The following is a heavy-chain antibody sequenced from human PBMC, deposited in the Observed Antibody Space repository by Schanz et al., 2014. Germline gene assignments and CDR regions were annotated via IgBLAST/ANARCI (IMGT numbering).Heavy chain of an antibody. D-gene: IGHD1-1*01. Sequence: VQLVDSGGGLVKPGGSLRLSCTASGFPFSSHSFNWVRQAPGKGLEWISYITYNGGTIYYADSVKGRFTISRDNAKNSLYLEMNSLRAEDTALYYCARDRRNADLDYWGQGTLVTVSS. CDR2: ITYNGGTI. CDR3: ARDRRNADLDY. CDR1: GFPFSSHS. V-gene: IGHV3-48*01. J-gene: IGHJ4*02.